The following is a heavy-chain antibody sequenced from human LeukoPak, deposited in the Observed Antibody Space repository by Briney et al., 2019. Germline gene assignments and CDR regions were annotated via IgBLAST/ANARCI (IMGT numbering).Heavy chain of an antibody. V-gene: IGHV3-48*01. D-gene: IGHD3-22*01. CDR2: ISSSSSTI. J-gene: IGHJ4*02. CDR3: ARGSYDTNGYYSGAGARADY. CDR1: GFTFRTHN. Sequence: GGSLRLSCAASGFTFRTHNMNWVRQAPGKGLEWVSYISSSSSTIYYAGSVRGRFTISRDNAKNSLYLQMNNLRAEDTAVFYCARGSYDTNGYYSGAGARADYWGQGTLVTVSS.